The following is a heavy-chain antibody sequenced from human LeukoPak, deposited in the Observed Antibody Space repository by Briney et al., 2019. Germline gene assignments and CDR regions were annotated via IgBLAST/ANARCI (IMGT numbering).Heavy chain of an antibody. V-gene: IGHV4-39*01. J-gene: IGHJ4*02. CDR2: IYYSGST. D-gene: IGHD4-17*01. CDR3: ARRSRGYGDYGY. Sequence: SETLSLTCTVSGGSISSSSYYWGWIRQPPGRGLEWIGSIYYSGSTYYNPSLKSRVTISVDTSKNQFSLKLSSVTAADTAVYYCARRSRGYGDYGYWGQGTLVTVSS. CDR1: GGSISSSSYY.